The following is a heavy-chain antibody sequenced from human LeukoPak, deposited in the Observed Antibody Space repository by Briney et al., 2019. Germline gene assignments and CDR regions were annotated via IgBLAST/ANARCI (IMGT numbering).Heavy chain of an antibody. J-gene: IGHJ4*02. CDR2: INPGGGIT. CDR3: AGASSDWSVGY. V-gene: IGHV1-46*01. Sequence: GASVKVSCKASGYTFTSYDMHWVRQAPGQGLEWMGIINPGGGITRYAQKFQGRVTMTRDTSTSTVYMELRSLRSEDTALYYCAGASSDWSVGYRGQGTLVTVSS. CDR1: GYTFTSYD. D-gene: IGHD6-19*01.